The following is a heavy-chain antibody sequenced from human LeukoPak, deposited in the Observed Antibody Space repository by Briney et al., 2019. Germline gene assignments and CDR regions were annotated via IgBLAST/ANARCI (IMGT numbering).Heavy chain of an antibody. CDR3: ASGSGAWYKEFDY. CDR2: IIPIFGTT. CDR1: GGTFNRYS. J-gene: IGHJ4*02. V-gene: IGHV1-69*01. D-gene: IGHD1-14*01. Sequence: SVKVSCKASGGTFNRYSFDWVRQAPGQGLEWMGGIIPIFGTTNYAQKFQGRVTITADDSTSTAYMELSSLRTEDTAVYYCASGSGAWYKEFDYWGQGTLVTVSS.